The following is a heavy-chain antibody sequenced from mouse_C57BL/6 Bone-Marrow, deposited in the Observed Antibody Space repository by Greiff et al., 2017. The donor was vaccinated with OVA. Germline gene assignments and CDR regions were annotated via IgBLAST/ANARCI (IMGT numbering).Heavy chain of an antibody. Sequence: EVQLQQSGAELVRPGASVKLSCTASGFNIKDDYMHWVKQRPEQGLEWIGWIDPENGATEYASKFQGKATITAATSSNTAYLQLSSLTSEDTAVYYCTTHFSYYTWLAYWGQGTLVTVSA. V-gene: IGHV14-4*01. D-gene: IGHD1-1*01. CDR1: GFNIKDDY. CDR2: IDPENGAT. J-gene: IGHJ3*01. CDR3: TTHFSYYTWLAY.